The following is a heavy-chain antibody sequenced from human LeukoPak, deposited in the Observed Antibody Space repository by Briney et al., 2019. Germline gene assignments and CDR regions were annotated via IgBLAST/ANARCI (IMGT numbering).Heavy chain of an antibody. CDR2: IYTSGST. D-gene: IGHD2-15*01. V-gene: IGHV4-61*02. CDR1: GGSISSGSYY. Sequence: SQTLSLTCTVSGGSISSGSYYWSWIRQPAGKGLEWIGRIYTSGSTNYNPSLKSRVTISVDTSKNQFSLKLSSVTAADTAVYYCARDRRVAHAFDIWGQGTMVTISS. J-gene: IGHJ3*02. CDR3: ARDRRVAHAFDI.